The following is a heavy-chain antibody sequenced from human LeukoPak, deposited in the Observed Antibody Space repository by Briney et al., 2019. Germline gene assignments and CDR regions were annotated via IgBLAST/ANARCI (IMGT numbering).Heavy chain of an antibody. CDR3: AREVGMTAFDY. V-gene: IGHV1-2*02. CDR1: GYTFTGYY. CDR2: INPNSGGT. J-gene: IGHJ4*02. Sequence: ASVTVSCTPSGYTFTGYYMHWVRQAPAPGLEWMGWINPNSGGTNYAQKFQGRVTMTRDTSISTAYMELSRLRSDDTAVYYCAREVGMTAFDYWGQGTLVTVSS. D-gene: IGHD2-21*01.